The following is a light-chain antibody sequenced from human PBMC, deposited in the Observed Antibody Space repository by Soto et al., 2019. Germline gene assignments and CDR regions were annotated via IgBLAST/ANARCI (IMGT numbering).Light chain of an antibody. CDR1: SSDLGAYNL. CDR3: ASRSSSNSLWV. Sequence: QSALTQPASVSGSPGQSITISCTGTSSDLGAYNLVSWYQQNPGKAPKLMIYEVTYRPSGISNRFSGSKSGNTASLTISGLQAEDEADYYCASRSSSNSLWVFGGGTKLTVL. V-gene: IGLV2-14*01. CDR2: EVT. J-gene: IGLJ3*02.